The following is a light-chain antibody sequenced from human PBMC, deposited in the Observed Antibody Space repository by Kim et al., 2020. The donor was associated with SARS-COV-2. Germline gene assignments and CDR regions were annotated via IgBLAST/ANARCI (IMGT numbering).Light chain of an antibody. J-gene: IGKJ2*01. CDR3: QQLNSYPPYT. Sequence: GDRVTITCRASQGISSYLAWYQQKPGKAPKLLIYAASTLQSGVPSRFSGSGSGTEFTLTISSLQPEDFATYYCQQLNSYPPYTFGQGTKLEI. V-gene: IGKV1-9*01. CDR2: AAS. CDR1: QGISSY.